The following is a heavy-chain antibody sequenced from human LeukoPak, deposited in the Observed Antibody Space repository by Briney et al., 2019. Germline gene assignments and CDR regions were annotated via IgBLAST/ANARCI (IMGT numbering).Heavy chain of an antibody. D-gene: IGHD4-17*01. CDR3: ARAGYDYGDSSDF. CDR1: GYPFTTYY. V-gene: IGHV1-2*02. Sequence: PSVKVSCKASGYPFTTYYMHWVRQAPGQGLEWMGCINPKNGDSKYAQKFQGRVTMTRATSIATAYMEVSRLTSDDTAVYFCARAGYDYGDSSDFWGQGTLVTVSS. CDR2: INPKNGDS. J-gene: IGHJ4*02.